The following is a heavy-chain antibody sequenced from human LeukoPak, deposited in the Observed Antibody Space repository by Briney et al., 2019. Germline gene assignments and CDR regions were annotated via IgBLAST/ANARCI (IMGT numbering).Heavy chain of an antibody. Sequence: GGSLRLSCAASGFTFSSYSMSWVRQAPGKGREWVSSISSSSSYIYYADSVKGRFTISRDNAKNSLYLQMNSLRAEDTAVYYCARDHTAGDFDYWGQGTLVTVSS. CDR2: ISSSSSYI. CDR1: GFTFSSYS. J-gene: IGHJ4*02. D-gene: IGHD5-18*01. CDR3: ARDHTAGDFDY. V-gene: IGHV3-21*01.